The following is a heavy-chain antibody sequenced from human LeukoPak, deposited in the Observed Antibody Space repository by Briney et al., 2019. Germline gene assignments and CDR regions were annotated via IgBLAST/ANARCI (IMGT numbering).Heavy chain of an antibody. V-gene: IGHV4-4*02. J-gene: IGHJ5*02. Sequence: PSGTLSLTCAVSDDSISSSKWWSWVRQPPGKGLEWIGEIFHSGSTNYNPSLKSRVTISVDTSKNQFSLKLSSVTAADTAVYYCARSRGRRFDPWGQGTLVTVSS. CDR1: DDSISSSKW. CDR2: IFHSGST. CDR3: ARSRGRRFDP.